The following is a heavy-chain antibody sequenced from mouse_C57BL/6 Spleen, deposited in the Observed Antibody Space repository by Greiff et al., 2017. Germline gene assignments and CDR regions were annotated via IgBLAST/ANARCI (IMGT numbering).Heavy chain of an antibody. Sequence: EVQLRQSGAELVRPGASVKLSCTASGFNIKDDYMHWVKQRPEQGLEWIGWIDPENGDTEYASKFQGKATITADTSSNTAYLQLSSLTSEDTAVYYCTTFYGSSFWYFDVWGTGTTVTVSS. CDR2: IDPENGDT. CDR1: GFNIKDDY. V-gene: IGHV14-4*01. D-gene: IGHD1-1*01. CDR3: TTFYGSSFWYFDV. J-gene: IGHJ1*03.